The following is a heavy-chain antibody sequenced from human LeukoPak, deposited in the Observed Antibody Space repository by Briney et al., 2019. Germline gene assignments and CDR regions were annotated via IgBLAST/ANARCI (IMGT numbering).Heavy chain of an antibody. D-gene: IGHD3-22*01. Sequence: SETLSLTCTVSGGSISSSSYYWSWIRQPPGKGLEWIGEINHSGSTNYNPSLKSRVTISVDTSKNQFSLKLSSVTAADTAVYYCARGIYDSSGSFDPWGQGTLVTVSS. CDR2: INHSGST. J-gene: IGHJ5*02. CDR3: ARGIYDSSGSFDP. V-gene: IGHV4-39*07. CDR1: GGSISSSSYY.